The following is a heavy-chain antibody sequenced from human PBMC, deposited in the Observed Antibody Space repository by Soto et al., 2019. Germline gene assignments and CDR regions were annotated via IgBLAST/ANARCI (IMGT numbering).Heavy chain of an antibody. J-gene: IGHJ5*02. CDR1: GFTFSSYS. CDR2: ISSSSSYI. V-gene: IGHV3-21*01. CDR3: ASSGPITMVRGVIAWFDP. D-gene: IGHD3-10*01. Sequence: NPGGSLRLSCAASGFTFSSYSMNWVRQAPGKGLEWVSSISSSSSYIYYADSVKGRFTISRDNAKNSLYLQMNSLRAEDTAVYYCASSGPITMVRGVIAWFDPWGQGTLVTVSS.